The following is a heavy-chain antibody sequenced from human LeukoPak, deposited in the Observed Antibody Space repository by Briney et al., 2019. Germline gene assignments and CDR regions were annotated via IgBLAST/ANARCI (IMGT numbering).Heavy chain of an antibody. V-gene: IGHV4-59*01. CDR1: GGSISSYY. D-gene: IGHD3-3*01. CDR3: ARTYYDFWSGYYTFDY. CDR2: IYYSGST. Sequence: SETLSLTCTVSGGSISSYYWSWIRQPPGKGLEWIGYIYYSGSTNYNPSLKSRVTISVDTSKNQFSLKLSSVTAADTAVYYCARTYYDFWSGYYTFDYWGQGTLVTVSS. J-gene: IGHJ4*02.